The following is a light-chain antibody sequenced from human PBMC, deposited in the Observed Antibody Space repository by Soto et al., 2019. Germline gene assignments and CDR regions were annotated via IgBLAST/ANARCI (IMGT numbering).Light chain of an antibody. Sequence: QSALTHPPSASGSPGQSVTISCTGTGSDVGGYNYVSWYQEYPGKAPKLMIYEVTKRPSGVPDRFSGYKSGNTASLTVSGLQAGDEADYSCGSYSGNSIWVFGGGTKLTVL. CDR1: GSDVGGYNY. J-gene: IGLJ3*02. CDR2: EVT. V-gene: IGLV2-8*01. CDR3: GSYSGNSIWV.